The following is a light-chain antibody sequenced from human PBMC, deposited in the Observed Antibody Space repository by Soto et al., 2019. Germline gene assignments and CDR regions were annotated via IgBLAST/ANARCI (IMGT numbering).Light chain of an antibody. CDR1: NSNIGSHT. CDR3: ASWDDRLGAVI. CDR2: SNN. Sequence: QSVLTQPPSASGTPGQRVTMSCSGGNSNIGSHTVNWYQHLPGTAPTLLIFSNNLRPSGVPERISGSKSGTSASLAISGLRSEDEAVYYCASWDDRLGAVIFGGGTKGTVL. V-gene: IGLV1-47*02. J-gene: IGLJ2*01.